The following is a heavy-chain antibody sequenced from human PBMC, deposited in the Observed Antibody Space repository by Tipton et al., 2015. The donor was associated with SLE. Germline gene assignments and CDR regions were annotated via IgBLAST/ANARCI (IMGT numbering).Heavy chain of an antibody. D-gene: IGHD3-22*01. Sequence: TLSLTCTVSGGSISSNSSYWGWIRQPPGKGLEWIGSIYYSGSTYYNPSLKSRVTISVDTSKNQFSLKLSFVTAADTAVYYCARGAPSGYHFDCWGQGTLVTVSS. V-gene: IGHV4-39*01. CDR3: ARGAPSGYHFDC. CDR1: GGSISSNSSY. J-gene: IGHJ4*02. CDR2: IYYSGST.